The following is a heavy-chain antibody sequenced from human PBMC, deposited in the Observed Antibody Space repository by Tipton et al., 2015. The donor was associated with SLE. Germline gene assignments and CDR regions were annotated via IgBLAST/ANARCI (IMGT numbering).Heavy chain of an antibody. CDR3: AREWAGSGDY. V-gene: IGHV4-34*01. Sequence: RQPPGKGLEWIGEINHSGSTNYNPSLKSRVTISVDTSKNQFSLKLSSVTAADTAVYYCAREWAGSGDYWGQGTLVTVSS. J-gene: IGHJ4*02. CDR2: INHSGST. D-gene: IGHD3-3*01.